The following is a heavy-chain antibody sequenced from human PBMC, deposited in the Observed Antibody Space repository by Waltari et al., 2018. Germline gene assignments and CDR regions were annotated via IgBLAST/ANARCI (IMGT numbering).Heavy chain of an antibody. CDR1: GGSISSSSYY. CDR2: IYYSGST. J-gene: IGHJ4*02. Sequence: QLQLQESGPGLVKPSETLSLTCTVSGGSISSSSYYWGWIRQPPGKGLEWIGSIYYSGSTYYKPSLKSRVTISVDTSKNQFSLKLSSVTAADTAVYYCARERWEGDYFDYWGQGTLVTVSS. D-gene: IGHD1-26*01. V-gene: IGHV4-39*07. CDR3: ARERWEGDYFDY.